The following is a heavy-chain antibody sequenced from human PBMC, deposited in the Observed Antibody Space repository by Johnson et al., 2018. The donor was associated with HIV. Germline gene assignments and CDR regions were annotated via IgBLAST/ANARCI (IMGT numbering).Heavy chain of an antibody. Sequence: QMQLVESGGGVVRPGGSLRLSCAASGFIFSSYAIHWVRQAPGKGLEWVAVISYDGGTKYYVDSVKGRFTISRDNAKNSLYLQMNSLRAEDTALYYCARSSGSYWRGTFDIWGQGTMVTVSS. D-gene: IGHD1-26*01. CDR2: ISYDGGTK. CDR3: ARSSGSYWRGTFDI. J-gene: IGHJ3*02. CDR1: GFIFSSYA. V-gene: IGHV3-30*04.